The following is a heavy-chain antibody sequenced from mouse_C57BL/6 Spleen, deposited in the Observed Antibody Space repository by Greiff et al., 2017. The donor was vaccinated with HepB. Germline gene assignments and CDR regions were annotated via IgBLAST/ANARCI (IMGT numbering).Heavy chain of an antibody. CDR2: INPSNGGT. Sequence: VQLQQSGTELVKPGASVKLSCKASGYTFTSYWMHWVKQRPGQGLEWIGNINPSNGGTNYNEKFKSKATLTVDKSSSTAYMQLSSLTSEDSAVYYCASGDYYCPLYYYAMDYWGQGTSVTVSS. CDR3: ASGDYYCPLYYYAMDY. D-gene: IGHD2-13*01. CDR1: GYTFTSYW. V-gene: IGHV1-53*01. J-gene: IGHJ4*01.